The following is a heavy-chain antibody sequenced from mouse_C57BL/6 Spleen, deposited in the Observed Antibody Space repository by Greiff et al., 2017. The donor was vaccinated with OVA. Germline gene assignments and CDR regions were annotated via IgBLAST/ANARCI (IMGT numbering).Heavy chain of an antibody. CDR1: GYSITSGYY. CDR3: ARFDAY. CDR2: ISYDGSN. V-gene: IGHV3-6*01. J-gene: IGHJ3*01. Sequence: EVQLVESGPGLVKPSQSLSLTCSVTGYSITSGYYWNWIRQFPGNKLEWMGYISYDGSNNYNPSLKNRISITRDTSKNQFFLKLNSVTTEDTATYYCARFDAYWGQGTLVTVSA.